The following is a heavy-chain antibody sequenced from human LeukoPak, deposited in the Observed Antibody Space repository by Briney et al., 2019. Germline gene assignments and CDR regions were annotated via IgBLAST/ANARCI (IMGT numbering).Heavy chain of an antibody. V-gene: IGHV1-18*01. CDR2: ISACNGNT. J-gene: IGHJ4*02. Sequence: VASVKVSCKASGYTFTSYGISWVRQAPGQGLEWMGWISACNGNTKNAQKFQGRVTMTTDTSTSTAYMELRSLRSDDTAVYYCARTSSTWYGGVGDYWGQGTLVTVSS. CDR1: GYTFTSYG. D-gene: IGHD6-13*01. CDR3: ARTSSTWYGGVGDY.